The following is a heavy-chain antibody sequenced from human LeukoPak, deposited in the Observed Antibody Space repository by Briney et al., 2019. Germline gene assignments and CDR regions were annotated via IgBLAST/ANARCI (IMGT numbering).Heavy chain of an antibody. V-gene: IGHV4-31*03. J-gene: IGHJ5*02. CDR3: ARRGYCSSTSCYYNWFDP. CDR2: IYYSGST. Sequence: PSETLSLTCTVSGGSISSGGYYWSWLRQHPGKGLEWIGYIYYSGSTYYNPSLKSRVTISVDTSKNQFSLKLSSVTAADTAVYYCARRGYCSSTSCYYNWFDPWGQGTLVTVSS. D-gene: IGHD2-2*01. CDR1: GGSISSGGYY.